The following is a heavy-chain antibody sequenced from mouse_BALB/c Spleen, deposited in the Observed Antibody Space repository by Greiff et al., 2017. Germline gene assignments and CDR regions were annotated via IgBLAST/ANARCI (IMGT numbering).Heavy chain of an antibody. J-gene: IGHJ2*01. V-gene: IGHV7-3*02. CDR1: GFTFTDYY. Sequence: EVKLLESGGGLVQPGGSLRLSCATSGFTFTDYYMSWVRQPPGKALEWLGFIRNKANGYTTEYSASVKGRFTISRDNSQSILYLQMNTLRAEDSATYYCARDLPYGYWGQGTTLTVSS. CDR3: ARDLPYGY. D-gene: IGHD1-1*02. CDR2: IRNKANGYTT.